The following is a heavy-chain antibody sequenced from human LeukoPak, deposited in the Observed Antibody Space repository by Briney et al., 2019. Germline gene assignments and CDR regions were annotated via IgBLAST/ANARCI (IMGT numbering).Heavy chain of an antibody. J-gene: IGHJ6*03. D-gene: IGHD2-2*02. CDR1: GGTFSSYA. V-gene: IGHV1-69*05. Sequence: SVKVSCKASGGTFSSYAISWVRQAPGQGLEWMGGITPIFGTANYAQKFQGRATITTDESTSTAYMELSSLRSEDTAVYYCARGPDYTLTTFYYYYYMDVWGKGTTVTVSS. CDR3: ARGPDYTLTTFYYYYYMDV. CDR2: ITPIFGTA.